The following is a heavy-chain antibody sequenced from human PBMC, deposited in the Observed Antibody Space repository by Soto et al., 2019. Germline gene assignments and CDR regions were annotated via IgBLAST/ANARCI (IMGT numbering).Heavy chain of an antibody. Sequence: ASVKVSCKASGYTFTSYGISWVRQAPGQGLEWMGWISAYNGNTNYAQKLQGRVTMTTDTSTSTAYMELRSLRSDDTAVYYCARVSQVAAADYLGYYYGMDVWGQGTTVTVSS. J-gene: IGHJ6*02. CDR2: ISAYNGNT. CDR3: ARVSQVAAADYLGYYYGMDV. V-gene: IGHV1-18*01. CDR1: GYTFTSYG. D-gene: IGHD6-13*01.